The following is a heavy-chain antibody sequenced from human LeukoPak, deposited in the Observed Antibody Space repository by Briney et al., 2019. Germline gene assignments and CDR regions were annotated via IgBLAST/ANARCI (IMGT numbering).Heavy chain of an antibody. V-gene: IGHV3-21*01. CDR3: ARRRGSYSDDY. CDR1: GFTFSSYD. Sequence: GGSLRLSCAASGFTFSSYDMTWVRQAPGRGLEWVSSIRPSGDNTYYGDSVKGRFTISRDNAKNSLYLQMNSLRAEDTAVYYCARRRGSYSDDYWGQGTLVTVSS. J-gene: IGHJ4*02. D-gene: IGHD1-26*01. CDR2: IRPSGDNT.